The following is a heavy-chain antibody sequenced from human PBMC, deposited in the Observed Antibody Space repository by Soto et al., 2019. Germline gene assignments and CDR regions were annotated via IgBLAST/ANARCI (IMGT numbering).Heavy chain of an antibody. Sequence: EVQLVESGGRLVKPGESLRLSCVASGFDFSYYTMNWVRQAPGKGLAWVSAISASSSYKYSADSVRGRFTFSRDNANNSLYLQMNNLRVEDTAVYYCARLRSDAFDIWGQGTLVTVSS. V-gene: IGHV3-21*02. D-gene: IGHD4-17*01. CDR2: ISASSSYK. CDR3: ARLRSDAFDI. J-gene: IGHJ3*02. CDR1: GFDFSYYT.